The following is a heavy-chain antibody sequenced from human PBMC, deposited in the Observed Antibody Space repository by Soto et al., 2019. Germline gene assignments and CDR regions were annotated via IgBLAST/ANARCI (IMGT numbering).Heavy chain of an antibody. CDR3: ALRSMAVVPEY. J-gene: IGHJ4*02. D-gene: IGHD3-22*01. Sequence: QVQLQESGPGLVKPLKTLSLTCAVSGDSISSYYWMWSLQPPGKGLESIGYLYYGRSANYNPSLKSRVTLSVDTSTNQCSLTLSSMTAADTAVYYCALRSMAVVPEYWGQGTLVTVSS. CDR1: GDSISSYY. V-gene: IGHV4-59*01. CDR2: LYYGRSA.